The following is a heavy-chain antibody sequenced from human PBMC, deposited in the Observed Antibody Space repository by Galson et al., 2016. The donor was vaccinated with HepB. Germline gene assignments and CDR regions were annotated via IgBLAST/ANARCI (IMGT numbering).Heavy chain of an antibody. CDR3: VTVEMATIVGAFDI. CDR1: GFTFSSYAVSSYA. CDR2: MSGSGGRT. J-gene: IGHJ3*02. Sequence: SLRLSCAASGFTFSSYAVSSYAVSWVRQAPGKGLEWVSVMSGSGGRTYYADSVKGRFTVSRDNSKNTLYLQMNSLRAEDTAVYYCVTVEMATIVGAFDIWGRGTMVTVSS. V-gene: IGHV3-23*01. D-gene: IGHD5-24*01.